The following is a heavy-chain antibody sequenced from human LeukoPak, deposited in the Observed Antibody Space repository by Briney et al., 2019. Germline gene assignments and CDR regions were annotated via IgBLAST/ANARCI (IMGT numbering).Heavy chain of an antibody. J-gene: IGHJ4*02. CDR1: GYIFTNYG. V-gene: IGHV1-18*01. D-gene: IGHD1-26*01. Sequence: GASVKVSCKASGYIFTNYGINWVRQAPGQGLEWRGWISAYNGNTNYTHKLQDSVTMTTASSTSTAYMELKTLRSDDTAVYFCARAGYSRFVDDLDYWGQGTLVIVSS. CDR2: ISAYNGNT. CDR3: ARAGYSRFVDDLDY.